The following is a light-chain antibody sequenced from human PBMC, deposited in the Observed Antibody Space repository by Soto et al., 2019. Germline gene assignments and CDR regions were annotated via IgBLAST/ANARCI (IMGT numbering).Light chain of an antibody. V-gene: IGKV1-12*01. CDR1: QGINTW. J-gene: IGKJ4*01. CDR3: QQSDTLPIT. CDR2: SAS. Sequence: DIQMTQSPSSVSAFVGDRVTITCRASQGINTWLAWYQQKPGKAPKLLMYSASILHTGVSSRFTGGGSGTEFTLTINSLQPEDFDIYYCQQSDTLPITLAGGTNVDIK.